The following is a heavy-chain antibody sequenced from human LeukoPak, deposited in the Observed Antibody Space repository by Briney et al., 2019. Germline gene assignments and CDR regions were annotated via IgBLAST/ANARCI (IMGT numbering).Heavy chain of an antibody. CDR1: GGSISSYY. Sequence: SETLSLTCTVSGGSISSYYWSWIRQPAGRGLEWIGRIYTSGSTNYNPSLKSRVTMSVDTSKNQFSLKLSSVTAADTAVYYCAREGPAYCGGDCYPGAFDIWGQGTMVTVSS. J-gene: IGHJ3*02. V-gene: IGHV4-4*07. CDR2: IYTSGST. D-gene: IGHD2-21*02. CDR3: AREGPAYCGGDCYPGAFDI.